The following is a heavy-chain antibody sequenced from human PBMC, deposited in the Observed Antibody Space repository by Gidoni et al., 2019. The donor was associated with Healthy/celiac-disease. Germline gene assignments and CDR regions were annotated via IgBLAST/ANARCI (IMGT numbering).Heavy chain of an antibody. Sequence: EVQLLESGGGLLQPGGSLRLSCAASGFPFSSYALSWVRQAPGKGLEWVSAISGSGGSTYYADSVKGRFTISRDNSKNTLYLQMNSLRAEDTAVYYCAKARSGDGGRYDYWGQGTLVTVSS. CDR1: GFPFSSYA. D-gene: IGHD3-10*01. CDR3: AKARSGDGGRYDY. J-gene: IGHJ4*02. CDR2: ISGSGGST. V-gene: IGHV3-23*01.